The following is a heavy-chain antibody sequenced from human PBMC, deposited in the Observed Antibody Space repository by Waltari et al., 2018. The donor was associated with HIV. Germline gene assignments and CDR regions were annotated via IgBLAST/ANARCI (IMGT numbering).Heavy chain of an antibody. J-gene: IGHJ3*02. CDR3: ARYSDSSGYYFGLGFDM. CDR1: GFHLRTEH. Sequence: QVQLVESGGGAIQPGWSLRLFCSASGFHLRTEHMHWSRQAPDKGLEWVAVVSTYGSSQYYADSVKGRFTISRDNSQNTVDLQMNSLRAEDTALYYCARYSDSSGYYFGLGFDMWGQGTMVTVSS. D-gene: IGHD3-22*01. CDR2: VSTYGSSQ. V-gene: IGHV3-30*03.